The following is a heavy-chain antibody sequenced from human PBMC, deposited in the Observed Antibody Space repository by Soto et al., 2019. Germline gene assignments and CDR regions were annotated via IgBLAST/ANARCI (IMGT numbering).Heavy chain of an antibody. D-gene: IGHD3-16*01. V-gene: IGHV3-13*01. CDR2: IGTDGDT. J-gene: IGHJ4*02. CDR3: ASGGLYI. Sequence: EVQLVESGGGLVQPGGSLRLSCAASGFTFSNYDMHWVRQTSGKGLEWVAGIGTDGDTFYPGSVKGRFSISREDAKNSFYLQMNSPRAEDTAVYYCASGGLYICGQGTLVTVSS. CDR1: GFTFSNYD.